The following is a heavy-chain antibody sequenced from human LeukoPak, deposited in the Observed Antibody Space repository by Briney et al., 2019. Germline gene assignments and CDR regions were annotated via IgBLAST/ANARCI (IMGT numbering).Heavy chain of an antibody. CDR2: MNPNSGNT. J-gene: IGHJ4*02. D-gene: IGHD4-17*01. CDR3: ARGADYGDYERWYAHDC. CDR1: GYTFTSYD. V-gene: IGHV1-8*01. Sequence: GASVKVSCKASGYTFTSYDINWVRQATGQGLELMGWMNPNSGNTGYAQKFQGRVTMTRNTSISTAYMELSSLRSEDTAVYYCARGADYGDYERWYAHDCWGQGTLVTVSS.